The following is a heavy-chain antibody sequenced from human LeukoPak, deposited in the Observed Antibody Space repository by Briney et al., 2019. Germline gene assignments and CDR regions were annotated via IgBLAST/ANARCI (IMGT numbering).Heavy chain of an antibody. Sequence: GGSLRPSCAASGFTFSSYTMNWVRQAPGKGLEWVSSISSSSSYIYYADSVKGRFTISRDNAKNSLYLQMNSVRAEDTAVYYCARDRRTMTTCDYWGQGSLVTVSS. V-gene: IGHV3-21*01. CDR1: GFTFSSYT. CDR2: ISSSSSYI. CDR3: ARDRRTMTTCDY. J-gene: IGHJ4*02. D-gene: IGHD4-17*01.